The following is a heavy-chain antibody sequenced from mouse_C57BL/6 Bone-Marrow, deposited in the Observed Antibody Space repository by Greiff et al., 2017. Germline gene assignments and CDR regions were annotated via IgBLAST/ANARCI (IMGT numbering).Heavy chain of an antibody. CDR2: ISSGSSTI. Sequence: EVQVVESGGGLVKPGGSLKLSCAASGFTFSDYGMHWVRQAPAKGLEWVAYISSGSSTIYYADTVKGRFTISRDNAKNTLFLQMTSLRSEDTAMYYCARLVGGFDYWGQGTTLTVSS. V-gene: IGHV5-17*01. CDR1: GFTFSDYG. CDR3: ARLVGGFDY. J-gene: IGHJ2*01. D-gene: IGHD1-1*02.